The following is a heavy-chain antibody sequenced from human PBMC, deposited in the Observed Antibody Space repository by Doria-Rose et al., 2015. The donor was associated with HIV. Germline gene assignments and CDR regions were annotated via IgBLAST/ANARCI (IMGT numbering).Heavy chain of an antibody. D-gene: IGHD6-13*01. CDR3: ARIKSSRWYHKYYFDF. V-gene: IGHV2-26*01. Sequence: ESGPVLVKPTETLTLICTVSGVSLSSPGMGVSWIRQPPGKALEWLASIFSDDERSYKTSLKSRLTISRGTSKSQVVLTMTDMDPVDAATYYCARIKSSRWYHKYYFDFWGQGTLVIVSA. CDR2: IFSDDER. CDR1: GVSLSSPGMG. J-gene: IGHJ4*02.